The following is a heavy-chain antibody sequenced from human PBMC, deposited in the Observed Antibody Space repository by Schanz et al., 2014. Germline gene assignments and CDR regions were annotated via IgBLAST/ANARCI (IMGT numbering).Heavy chain of an antibody. Sequence: EVTLLESGGHLVQPGGSLRLSCTASRIIFGTYSMNWIRQTPKGLEWVSSINSRSNFIYYADSVKGRFTISRDNSKNTVNLQMNSLRAEDTAVYYCAKEKEEVAADGSFFDYGGQGTLVTVSS. V-gene: IGHV3-21*02. CDR3: AKEKEEVAADGSFFDY. D-gene: IGHD6-13*01. J-gene: IGHJ4*02. CDR1: RIIFGTYS. CDR2: INSRSNFI.